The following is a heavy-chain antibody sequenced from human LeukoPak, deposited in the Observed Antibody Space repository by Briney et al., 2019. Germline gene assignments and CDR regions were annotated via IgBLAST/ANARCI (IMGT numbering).Heavy chain of an antibody. CDR3: AKRHYDPRTRYYYYGMDV. Sequence: QAGGSLRLSCAASGFTFSSYGMHWVRQAPGKGLEWVAVISYDGSNKYYADSVKGRFTISRDNSKNTLYLQMNSLRAEDTAVYYCAKRHYDPRTRYYYYGMDVWGQGTTVTVSS. J-gene: IGHJ6*02. D-gene: IGHD4-17*01. V-gene: IGHV3-30*18. CDR1: GFTFSSYG. CDR2: ISYDGSNK.